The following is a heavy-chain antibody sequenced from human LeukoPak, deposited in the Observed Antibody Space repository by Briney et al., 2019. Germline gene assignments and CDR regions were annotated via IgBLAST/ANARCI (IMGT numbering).Heavy chain of an antibody. Sequence: SQTLSLTCTVSGGSISSGSYYWSWIRQPAGKGLEWIGRIYTSGSTNYNPSLKSRVTISVDTSKNQFSLKLSSVTAADTAVYYCARDPGVIMGGGYYGMDVWGQGTTVTVSS. J-gene: IGHJ6*02. CDR3: ARDPGVIMGGGYYGMDV. D-gene: IGHD3-10*01. CDR1: GGSISSGSYY. V-gene: IGHV4-61*02. CDR2: IYTSGST.